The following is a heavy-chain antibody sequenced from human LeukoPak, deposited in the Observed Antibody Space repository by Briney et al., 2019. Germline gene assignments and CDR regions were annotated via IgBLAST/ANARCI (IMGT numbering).Heavy chain of an antibody. Sequence: ASVKVSCKASGYTFTSYGISWVRQAPGQGLEWMGWISAYNGNTNYAQKLQGRVTMTTVTSTSTAYMELRSLRSEDTAVYYCARDLNPPRGYCSSTSCYPPAMDVWGKGTTVTVSS. V-gene: IGHV1-18*01. CDR2: ISAYNGNT. CDR3: ARDLNPPRGYCSSTSCYPPAMDV. CDR1: GYTFTSYG. D-gene: IGHD2-2*01. J-gene: IGHJ6*03.